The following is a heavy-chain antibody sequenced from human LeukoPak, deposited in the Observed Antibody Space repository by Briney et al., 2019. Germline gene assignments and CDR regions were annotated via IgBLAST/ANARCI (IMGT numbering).Heavy chain of an antibody. V-gene: IGHV4-39*07. Sequence: SSETLSLTCTVSGGSISSSSYYWGWIRQPPGKGLKWIGSIYYSGSTYYNPSLKSRVTISVDTSKNQFSLKLSSVTAADTAVYYCARISLIAVYFDYWGQGTLVTVSS. J-gene: IGHJ4*02. CDR3: ARISLIAVYFDY. CDR1: GGSISSSSYY. D-gene: IGHD6-19*01. CDR2: IYYSGST.